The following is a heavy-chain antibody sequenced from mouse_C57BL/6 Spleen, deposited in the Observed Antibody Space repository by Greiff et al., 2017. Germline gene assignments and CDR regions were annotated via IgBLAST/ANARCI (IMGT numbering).Heavy chain of an antibody. D-gene: IGHD1-1*01. Sequence: QVQLQQPGAELVMPGASVKLSCKASGYTFTSYWMNWVKQRPGQGLEWIGEIDPPDSYTHYNQKFKGKSTLTVDKSSSTAYMQLSSLTSEDSAVYYCARRYYGSGYFDVWCTGTTVTVSS. CDR2: IDPPDSYT. J-gene: IGHJ1*03. CDR1: GYTFTSYW. V-gene: IGHV1-69*01. CDR3: ARRYYGSGYFDV.